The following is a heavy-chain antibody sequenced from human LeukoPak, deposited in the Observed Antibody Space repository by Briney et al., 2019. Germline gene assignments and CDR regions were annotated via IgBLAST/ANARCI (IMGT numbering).Heavy chain of an antibody. V-gene: IGHV3-15*01. Sequence: GGSLRLSCAASGFTFSNAWMSWVRQAPGKGLEWVGLIKNKLDGGTTEWAAPVKGRFTISRDDSKDTLYLEMHSLKTEDTAMYYCTEMNDRDAFRIWGQGTMVTVSS. D-gene: IGHD5-24*01. CDR2: IKNKLDGGTT. CDR1: GFTFSNAW. CDR3: TEMNDRDAFRI. J-gene: IGHJ3*02.